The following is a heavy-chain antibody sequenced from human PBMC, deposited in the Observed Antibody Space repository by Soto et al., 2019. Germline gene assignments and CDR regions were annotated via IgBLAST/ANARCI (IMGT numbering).Heavy chain of an antibody. V-gene: IGHV3-30-3*01. Sequence: QVQLVESWGGVVQPGRSLRLSCAASGFTFSSYAMHWVRQAPGKGLEWVAVISYDGSNKYYADSVKGRFTISRDNSKNTLYLQMNSLRAEDTAVYYCARDRQYRSSWLAYWGQGTLVTVSS. CDR3: ARDRQYRSSWLAY. CDR2: ISYDGSNK. CDR1: GFTFSSYA. J-gene: IGHJ4*02. D-gene: IGHD6-13*01.